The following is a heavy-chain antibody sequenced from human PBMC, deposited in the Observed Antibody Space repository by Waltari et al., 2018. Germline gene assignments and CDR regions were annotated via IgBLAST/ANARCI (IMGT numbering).Heavy chain of an antibody. V-gene: IGHV4-34*01. CDR1: GGSFSGYY. Sequence: QVQLQQWGAGLLKPSETLSLTCAVYGGSFSGYYWSWIRQPPGKGLEWIGEINHSGSTNYNPSLRSRVTISVDTSKNQFSLKLSSVTAADTAVYYCARGRSYYDFWSGDLSYNWFDPWGQGTLVPVSS. J-gene: IGHJ5*02. D-gene: IGHD3-3*01. CDR2: INHSGST. CDR3: ARGRSYYDFWSGDLSYNWFDP.